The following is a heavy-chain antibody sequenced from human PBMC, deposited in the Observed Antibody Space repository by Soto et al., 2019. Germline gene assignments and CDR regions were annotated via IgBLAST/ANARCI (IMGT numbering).Heavy chain of an antibody. D-gene: IGHD3-3*01. V-gene: IGHV3-43*01. CDR3: GKEMGTPRITIFGMAIDH. Sequence: EVQLVESGGVVVQPGGSLRLSCAASGFTFDDYMIHWVRQATGKGLEWVSSISWDGGRTFHADSVKGRFTISRDNRDNSLYLQMNSLRIDDTALYYCGKEMGTPRITIFGMAIDHWGQGTLVTVSS. J-gene: IGHJ4*02. CDR1: GFTFDDYM. CDR2: ISWDGGRT.